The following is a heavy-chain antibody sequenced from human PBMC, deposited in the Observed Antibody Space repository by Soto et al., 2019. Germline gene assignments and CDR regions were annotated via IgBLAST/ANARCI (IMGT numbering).Heavy chain of an antibody. J-gene: IGHJ4*02. CDR1: GFTFSSYW. Sequence: GGSLRLSCAASGFTFSSYWMSWVRQAPGKGLEWISYISGSGTTIYYADSVKGRFTISRDNAKNSLYLQMNSLRAEDTAVYYCARESLYSNSLDYWGQGTLVTVSS. CDR2: ISGSGTTI. V-gene: IGHV3-48*04. CDR3: ARESLYSNSLDY. D-gene: IGHD6-13*01.